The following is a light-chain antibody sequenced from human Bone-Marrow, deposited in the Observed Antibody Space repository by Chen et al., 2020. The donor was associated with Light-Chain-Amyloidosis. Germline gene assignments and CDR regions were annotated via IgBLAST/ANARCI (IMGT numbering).Light chain of an antibody. CDR1: ISDVDSYKS. CDR2: DVI. J-gene: IGLJ3*02. V-gene: IGLV2-14*01. Sequence: QSALTQPASVSGSPGLSITISCTGAISDVDSYKSVSWYQQHPGKAPKLLIFDVIDRPSGVSNRVSVSESGATASVTISGLQAEDDADYFCRSYTSSGTWGCGVGTKLTVL. CDR3: RSYTSSGTWG.